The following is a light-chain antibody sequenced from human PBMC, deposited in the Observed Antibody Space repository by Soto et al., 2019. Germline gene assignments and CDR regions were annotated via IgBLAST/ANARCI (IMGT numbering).Light chain of an antibody. CDR1: QSISSY. J-gene: IGKJ1*01. V-gene: IGKV1-39*01. CDR3: QQSYSTPWT. CDR2: AAS. Sequence: DIQMTQSPSSLSASVGDRVTITCRACQSISSYLNWYQQKPGKAPKLLIYAASNLQSRVPSRFSGSGSGTDFTLTITSLQPEDFATYYCQQSYSTPWTFGQGTKVEIK.